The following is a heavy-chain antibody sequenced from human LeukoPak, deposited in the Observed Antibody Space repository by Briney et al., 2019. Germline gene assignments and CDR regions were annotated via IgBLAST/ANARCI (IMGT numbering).Heavy chain of an antibody. J-gene: IGHJ4*02. V-gene: IGHV3-48*01. CDR2: ISSSSGTI. Sequence: GSLRPSCAASGFTFSSYSMNWVRQAPGKGLEWVSYISSSSGTILYADSVKGRFTISRDNAKNSLYLQMNSLRAEDTAVYYCAVGDGAGSYDYWGQGTLVTVSS. D-gene: IGHD6-19*01. CDR3: AVGDGAGSYDY. CDR1: GFTFSSYS.